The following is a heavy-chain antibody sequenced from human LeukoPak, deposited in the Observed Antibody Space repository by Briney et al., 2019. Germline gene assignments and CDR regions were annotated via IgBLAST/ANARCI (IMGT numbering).Heavy chain of an antibody. CDR3: ARHRSRMVRGGDWFDP. D-gene: IGHD3-10*01. CDR2: ISAYSGNT. J-gene: IGHJ5*02. V-gene: IGHV1-18*01. CDR1: GYTFSSYS. Sequence: ASVKVSCKASGYTFSSYSISWVRQAPGQGLEWMGWISAYSGNTNYAHKLQGRVTMTTDTSTSTAYMELRSLRSDDTAVYYCARHRSRMVRGGDWFDPWGQGTLVTVSS.